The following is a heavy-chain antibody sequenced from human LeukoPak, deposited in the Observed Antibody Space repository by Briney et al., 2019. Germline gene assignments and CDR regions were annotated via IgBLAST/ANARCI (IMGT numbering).Heavy chain of an antibody. CDR3: AKVYCTSTSCPFDS. CDR1: GFTFSDYY. J-gene: IGHJ4*02. CDR2: ISSSGSTI. Sequence: GGSLRLSCAAAGFTFSDYYMSWIRQAPGEGLEWGSYISSSGSTIYYADSVKGRFPISRDNFKNTLDLQMSSLRAEDTAVYYCAKVYCTSTSCPFDSWGQGTLVTVSS. D-gene: IGHD2-2*01. V-gene: IGHV3-11*01.